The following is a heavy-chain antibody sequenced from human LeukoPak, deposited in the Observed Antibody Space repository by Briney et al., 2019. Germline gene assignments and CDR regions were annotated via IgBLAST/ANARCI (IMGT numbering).Heavy chain of an antibody. CDR1: GGSFSGYY. CDR3: ARNKRISSSWQKDAFDI. J-gene: IGHJ3*02. D-gene: IGHD6-13*01. Sequence: ETLSLTXXXYGGSFSGYYWSWIRQPAGKGLEWIGRIYTSGSTNYNPSLKSRVTMSVDTSKNQFSLKLSSVTAADTAVYYCARNKRISSSWQKDAFDIWGQGTMVTVSS. V-gene: IGHV4-4*07. CDR2: IYTSGST.